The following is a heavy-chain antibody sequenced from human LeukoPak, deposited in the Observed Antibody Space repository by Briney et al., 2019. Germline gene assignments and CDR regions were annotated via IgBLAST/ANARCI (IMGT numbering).Heavy chain of an antibody. CDR1: GFTVSSNY. V-gene: IGHV3-66*01. CDR2: IYSGGST. CDR3: AREVYGSGGGVDY. D-gene: IGHD3-10*01. J-gene: IGHJ4*02. Sequence: PGGSLRLSCAASGFTVSSNYTSWVRQAPGKGLEWVSVIYSGGSTYYADSVKGRFTISRDNSKNTLYLQMNSLRAEDTAVYYCAREVYGSGGGVDYWGQGTLVTVSS.